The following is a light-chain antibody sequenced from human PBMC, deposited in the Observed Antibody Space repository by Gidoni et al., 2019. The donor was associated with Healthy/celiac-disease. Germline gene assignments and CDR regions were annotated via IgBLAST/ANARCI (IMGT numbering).Light chain of an antibody. CDR3: QQRSNWPPKFT. CDR2: DSS. Sequence: EIVFTQPPATLSLSPGERATLSCRASQSVSSYLAWYQQKPGQAPRLLIYDSSNRATCIPARFSGSGSGTDFTLTISSLEPEDFAVYYCQQRSNWPPKFTFGPGTKVDIK. CDR1: QSVSSY. J-gene: IGKJ3*01. V-gene: IGKV3-11*01.